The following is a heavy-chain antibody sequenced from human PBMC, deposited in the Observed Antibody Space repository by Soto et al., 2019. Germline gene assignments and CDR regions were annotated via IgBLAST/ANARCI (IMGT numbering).Heavy chain of an antibody. V-gene: IGHV3-23*01. J-gene: IGHJ4*02. Sequence: EVQLLESGGGLVQPGESLRLSCAASGFTFSSYAMSWVRQAPGKGLEWVSVISGSDDSTYYADSVKGRFTISRDNSKNPLYLQMNSLRAEDTAVYYCAKSSSSSTFYYWGQGTLVTVSS. CDR2: ISGSDDST. CDR3: AKSSSSSTFYY. CDR1: GFTFSSYA. D-gene: IGHD6-6*01.